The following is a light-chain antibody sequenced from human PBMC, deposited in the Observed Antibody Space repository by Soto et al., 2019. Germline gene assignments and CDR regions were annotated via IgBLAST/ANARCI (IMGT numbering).Light chain of an antibody. CDR2: EVN. CDR3: AAWDDSLYGWV. J-gene: IGLJ3*02. V-gene: IGLV2-8*01. CDR1: SSDVGGYNY. Sequence: QSALTQPPSASGSPGQSVAISCTGTSSDVGGYNYVSWYQQHPGKAPKLMIYEVNKRPSGVPDRFSGSKSGTSASLAISGRQSEDEAHYYCAAWDDSLYGWVFGGGTKVTVL.